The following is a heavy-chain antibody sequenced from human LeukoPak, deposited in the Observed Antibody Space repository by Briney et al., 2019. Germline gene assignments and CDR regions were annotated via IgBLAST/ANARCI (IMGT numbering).Heavy chain of an antibody. J-gene: IGHJ4*02. Sequence: KPGGCLRLSCAASGFTFSSYTMNWVRQPPGKGLEWVSSIGGSSSKIYYADPVKGRFTISRDNAKDSLYLQMNSLRADDTAVYYCARDAYGDYGFDYWGQGILVTVSS. V-gene: IGHV3-21*01. CDR1: GFTFSSYT. CDR3: ARDAYGDYGFDY. D-gene: IGHD4-17*01. CDR2: IGGSSSKI.